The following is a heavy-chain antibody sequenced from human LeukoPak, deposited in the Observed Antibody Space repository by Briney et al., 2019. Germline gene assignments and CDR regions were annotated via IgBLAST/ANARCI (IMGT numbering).Heavy chain of an antibody. J-gene: IGHJ4*02. CDR3: ARGVGELSSY. D-gene: IGHD3-10*01. V-gene: IGHV1-69*02. Sequence: SVKVSCKASGGIFSNYTISWVRQAPGQGLEWMGRIIPILGMANYAQKFQGRVTVIADKSTSTAYMELSSLRSEDTAVYYCARGVGELSSYWGQGTLVIVSS. CDR1: GGIFSNYT. CDR2: IIPILGMA.